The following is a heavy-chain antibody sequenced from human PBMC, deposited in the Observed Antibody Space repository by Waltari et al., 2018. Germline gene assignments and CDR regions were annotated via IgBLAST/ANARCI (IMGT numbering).Heavy chain of an antibody. CDR3: ARRDIVTDSFDY. CDR2: FYSGGSK. V-gene: IGHV3-53*01. Sequence: EVQLVESGGGLIQPGGSLRLSCAASGFTVSSNYMSWVRQAPGKGLEWVSVFYSGGSKYIANSVKGRLTSSRDKYKNTRYLQMNSLRAEDTAVYYCARRDIVTDSFDYWGQGTLDTVSS. CDR1: GFTVSSNY. J-gene: IGHJ4*02. D-gene: IGHD2-15*01.